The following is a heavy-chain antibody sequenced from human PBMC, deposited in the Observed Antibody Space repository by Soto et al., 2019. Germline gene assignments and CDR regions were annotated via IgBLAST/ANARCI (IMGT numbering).Heavy chain of an antibody. CDR2: IYHSGST. CDR1: GGSISSGGYS. D-gene: IGHD3-10*01. CDR3: ARDRKLYFFDY. Sequence: LSLTCAVSGGSISSGGYSWSWIRQPPGKGLEWIGYIYHSGSTYYNPSLKIRVTISVDRSKNQFSLKLSSVTAADTAVYYYARDRKLYFFDYWSQGTLVTVSS. J-gene: IGHJ4*02. V-gene: IGHV4-30-2*01.